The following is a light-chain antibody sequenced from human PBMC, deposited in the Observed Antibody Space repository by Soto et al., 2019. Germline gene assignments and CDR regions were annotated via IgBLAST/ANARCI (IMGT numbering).Light chain of an antibody. CDR3: CSYAGSSPSI. CDR2: EVT. CDR1: SSDVGTYNL. Sequence: QSALPQPASVSGSPGQSITISCSGTSSDVGTYNLVSWYQQYPGKAPRLMIYEVTKRPSGVSNRCSGSKSGNTASLTISGLQPEDEADYYCCSYAGSSPSIFGTGTKLTVL. V-gene: IGLV2-23*02. J-gene: IGLJ1*01.